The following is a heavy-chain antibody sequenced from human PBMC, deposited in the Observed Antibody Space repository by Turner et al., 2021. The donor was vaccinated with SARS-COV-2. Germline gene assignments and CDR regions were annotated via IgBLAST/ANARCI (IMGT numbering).Heavy chain of an antibody. D-gene: IGHD6-13*01. CDR2: ISAYNGNT. J-gene: IGHJ4*02. Sequence: QVQLVQSGAEVKKPGAAVKVSCKASGYTFTSYSISWVRQAPGQGLEWMGCISAYNGNTNYAQKLQGRFTMTTDTSTSTAYMELSSLRSDDTAVYYCARVAGGAAAWDLDYWGQGTLFTVSS. V-gene: IGHV1-18*04. CDR1: GYTFTSYS. CDR3: ARVAGGAAAWDLDY.